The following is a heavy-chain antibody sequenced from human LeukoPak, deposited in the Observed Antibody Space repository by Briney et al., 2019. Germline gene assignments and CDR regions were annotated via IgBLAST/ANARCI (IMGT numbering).Heavy chain of an antibody. D-gene: IGHD2-15*01. Sequence: SQTLSLTCSVSGGSVSTPYYYWSWIRQSPDKGLEWIGYIHDSGSTYYNPSLKSRIIVSLDTSNNQFSLKLNSVTAADTAVYFCASIVVGQSFDYWGQGTLVTVSS. CDR3: ASIVVGQSFDY. CDR1: GGSVSTPYYY. CDR2: IHDSGST. J-gene: IGHJ4*02. V-gene: IGHV4-30-4*01.